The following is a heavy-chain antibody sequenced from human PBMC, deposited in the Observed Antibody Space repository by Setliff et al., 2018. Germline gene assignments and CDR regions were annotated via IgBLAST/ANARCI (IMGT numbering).Heavy chain of an antibody. CDR2: INAGNGNT. J-gene: IGHJ5*02. D-gene: IGHD3-3*01. CDR3: ARDTYIGDFWSGYYIQGQFDP. CDR1: GYTFTSYA. Sequence: ASVKVSCKASGYTFTSYAMHWERQAPGQRLEWMGWINAGNGNTKYSQKFQGRVTITRDTSASTGYMELSSLRSEDTAVYYCARDTYIGDFWSGYYIQGQFDPWGQGTLVTVSS. V-gene: IGHV1-3*01.